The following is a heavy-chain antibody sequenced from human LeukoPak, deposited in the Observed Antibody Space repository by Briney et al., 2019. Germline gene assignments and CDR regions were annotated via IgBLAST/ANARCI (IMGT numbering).Heavy chain of an antibody. D-gene: IGHD3-10*01. CDR3: ARHKRTYYYGSGSYGVDY. CDR1: GYSISSGYY. CDR2: INHSGST. V-gene: IGHV4-38-2*02. Sequence: SETLSLTCIVSGYSISSGYYCGWIRQPPGKGLEWIGEINHSGSTNYNPSLKSRVTISVDTSKNQFSLKLSSVTAADTAVYYCARHKRTYYYGSGSYGVDYWGQGTLVTVSS. J-gene: IGHJ4*02.